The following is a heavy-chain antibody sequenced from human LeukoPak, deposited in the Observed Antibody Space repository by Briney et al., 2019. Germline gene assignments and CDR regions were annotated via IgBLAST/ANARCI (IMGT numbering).Heavy chain of an antibody. Sequence: SETLSLTFTVSGGSISSYYWSWIRQPAGKGLEWIGRIYTSGSTNYNPSLKSRVTMSVDTSKNQFSLKLSSVTAADTAVYYCARDMSARYSYYYYYGMDVWGQGTTVTVSS. V-gene: IGHV4-4*07. CDR1: GGSISSYY. CDR2: IYTSGST. D-gene: IGHD4-11*01. J-gene: IGHJ6*02. CDR3: ARDMSARYSYYYYYGMDV.